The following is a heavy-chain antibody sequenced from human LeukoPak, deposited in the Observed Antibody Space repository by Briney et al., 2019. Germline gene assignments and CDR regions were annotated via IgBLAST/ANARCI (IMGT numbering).Heavy chain of an antibody. CDR2: INHSGST. CDR1: GGSFSGYY. J-gene: IGHJ4*02. D-gene: IGHD5-24*01. CDR3: ARAEMATIFYFDY. Sequence: SETLSLTCAVYGGSFSGYYWSWIRQPPGKGLEWIGEINHSGSTNYNPSLKSRVTISVDTSKNQFSLKLSSVTAADTAVYYCARAEMATIFYFDYWGQGTLVTVSS. V-gene: IGHV4-34*01.